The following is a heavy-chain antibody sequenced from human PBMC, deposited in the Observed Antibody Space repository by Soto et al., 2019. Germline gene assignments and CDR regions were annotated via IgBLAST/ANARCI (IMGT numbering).Heavy chain of an antibody. D-gene: IGHD1-26*01. CDR1: GFTFNSYW. J-gene: IGHJ4*02. CDR2: INSDGSST. V-gene: IGHV3-74*01. Sequence: GGSLRLSCAASGFTFNSYWMHWVRQAPGKGLVWVSRINSDGSSTSYADSVKGRFTISRDNAKNTLYLQMNSLRAEDTAVYYCARENGSYYLGTYFDYWGQGTLVTVSS. CDR3: ARENGSYYLGTYFDY.